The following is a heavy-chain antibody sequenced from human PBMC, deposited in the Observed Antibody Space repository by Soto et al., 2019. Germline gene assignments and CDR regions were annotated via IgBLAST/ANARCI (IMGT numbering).Heavy chain of an antibody. CDR1: GGSISSGGYY. CDR3: ARAEATGHDYYYYYMDV. Sequence: SETLSLTCTVSGGSISSGGYYWSWIRQHPGKGLEWIGYIYYSGSTYYNPSLKSRVTISVDTSKNQFSLKLSSVTAADTAVYYCARAEATGHDYYYYYMDVWGKGTTVTVSS. V-gene: IGHV4-31*03. D-gene: IGHD5-12*01. J-gene: IGHJ6*03. CDR2: IYYSGST.